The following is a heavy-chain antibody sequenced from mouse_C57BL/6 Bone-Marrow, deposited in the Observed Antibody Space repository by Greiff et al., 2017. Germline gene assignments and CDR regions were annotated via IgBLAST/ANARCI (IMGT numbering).Heavy chain of an antibody. J-gene: IGHJ4*01. CDR1: GFNIKDDY. D-gene: IGHD2-3*01. Sequence: EVQLQQSGAELVRPGASVKLSCTASGFNIKDDYMHWVKQRPEQGLEWIGWIDPENGDTEYASKFQGKATITADTSSNTAYLPLSSLTSEDTAVYYCTTLGWLLPMDYWGQGTSVTVSS. V-gene: IGHV14-4*01. CDR3: TTLGWLLPMDY. CDR2: IDPENGDT.